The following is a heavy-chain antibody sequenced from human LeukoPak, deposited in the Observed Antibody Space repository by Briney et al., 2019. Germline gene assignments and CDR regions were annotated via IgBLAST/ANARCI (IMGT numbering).Heavy chain of an antibody. Sequence: LGGSLRLSCAASGFTFSSYSMNWVRQAPGKGLEWVSYISSSSSTIYYADSVKGRFTISRDNAKNSLYLQMNSLRAEDTAVYYCARDGKAYYYDSSGLFDYWGQGTLVTVSS. D-gene: IGHD3-22*01. CDR2: ISSSSSTI. CDR3: ARDGKAYYYDSSGLFDY. CDR1: GFTFSSYS. J-gene: IGHJ4*02. V-gene: IGHV3-48*04.